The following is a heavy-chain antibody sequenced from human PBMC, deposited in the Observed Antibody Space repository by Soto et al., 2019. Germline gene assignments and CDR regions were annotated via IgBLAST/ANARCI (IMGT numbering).Heavy chain of an antibody. J-gene: IGHJ4*02. D-gene: IGHD6-6*01. V-gene: IGHV1-69*01. CDR1: GGTFSSYA. Sequence: QVQLVQSGAEMKKPGSSVKVSCKASGGTFSSYAISWVRQAPGQGLEWMGGIIPIFGTANYAQKFQGRVTITADESTSTAYMELCSLRCEDTALYYCARVPAARAQYFDYWGQVTLVTVSS. CDR3: ARVPAARAQYFDY. CDR2: IIPIFGTA.